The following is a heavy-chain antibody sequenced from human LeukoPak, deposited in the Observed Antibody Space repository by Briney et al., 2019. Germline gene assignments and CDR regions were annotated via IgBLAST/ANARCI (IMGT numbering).Heavy chain of an antibody. Sequence: PGGSLSLSCIASGFTFSSYDMHWVRQASGKGLEWVSSIGSAGDTYYPVSVKGRFTISRENAKNSLYLQINSLTAGDTAVYYCARGGAPAGYALDMWGQGTMVTVSS. CDR2: IGSAGDT. CDR3: ARGGAPAGYALDM. CDR1: GFTFSSYD. V-gene: IGHV3-13*04. D-gene: IGHD2-2*01. J-gene: IGHJ3*02.